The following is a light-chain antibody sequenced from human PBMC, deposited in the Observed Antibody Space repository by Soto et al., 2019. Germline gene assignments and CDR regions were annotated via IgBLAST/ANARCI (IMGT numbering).Light chain of an antibody. J-gene: IGKJ1*01. Sequence: EIVLTQSPGTLSLSPGERATLSCRASQTVSNSYIAWYQQKPGQAPRLLIYGASSRATGIPDRFSGSGSGTDFILSISRLEPEDFAGYYCQQYGSSPWTFGQGTKVEI. V-gene: IGKV3-20*01. CDR1: QTVSNSY. CDR3: QQYGSSPWT. CDR2: GAS.